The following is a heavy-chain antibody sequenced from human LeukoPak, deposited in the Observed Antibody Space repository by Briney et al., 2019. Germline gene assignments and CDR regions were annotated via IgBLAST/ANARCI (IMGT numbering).Heavy chain of an antibody. CDR2: IYYSGST. D-gene: IGHD3-10*01. CDR1: GGSISSYY. J-gene: IGHJ4*02. V-gene: IGHV4-59*01. Sequence: SETLSLTCTVSGGSISSYYWSWIRQPPGKGLEWIGYIYYSGSTNYNPSLKSRVTISVDTSKNQFSLKLSSVTAADTAVYYCARSTYYYGSGRRYYFDYWGQGTLVTVSS. CDR3: ARSTYYYGSGRRYYFDY.